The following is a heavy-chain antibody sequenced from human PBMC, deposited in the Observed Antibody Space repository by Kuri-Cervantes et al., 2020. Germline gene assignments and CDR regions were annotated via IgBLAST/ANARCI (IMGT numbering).Heavy chain of an antibody. V-gene: IGHV4-38-2*02. CDR1: GYSISSGYY. D-gene: IGHD1-26*01. J-gene: IGHJ6*02. CDR2: IYHSGST. CDR3: ARGARHPTYGMDV. Sequence: ESLKISCTVSGYSISSGYYWGWIRQPPGKNLEWIGSIYHSGSTFYNPSLKSRVTISVDTSKNQFSLKLSSVTAADTAVYYCARGARHPTYGMDVWGQGTTVTVSS.